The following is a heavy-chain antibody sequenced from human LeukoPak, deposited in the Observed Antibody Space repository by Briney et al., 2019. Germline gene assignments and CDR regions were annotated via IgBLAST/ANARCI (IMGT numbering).Heavy chain of an antibody. CDR3: ARHDLGYCSGGSCYSFDY. CDR2: IYYSGST. J-gene: IGHJ4*02. V-gene: IGHV4-39*01. D-gene: IGHD2-15*01. CDR1: GGSISSSSCY. Sequence: PSETLSLTCTVSGGSISSSSCYWGWIRQPPGKGLEWIGSIYYSGSTYYNPSLKSRVTISVDTSKNQFSLKLSSVTAADTAVYYCARHDLGYCSGGSCYSFDYWGQGTLVTVSS.